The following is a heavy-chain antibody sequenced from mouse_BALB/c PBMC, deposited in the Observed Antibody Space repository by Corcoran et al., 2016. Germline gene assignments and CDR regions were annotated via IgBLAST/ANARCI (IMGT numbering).Heavy chain of an antibody. Sequence: VQLQESGPGLVKPSQSLSLTCSVTGYSITSGYYWNWIRQFPENKLEWMGYISYDGSNNYNPSLKNRISITRDTSKNQFFLKLNSVTTEDTATYYCVRDDGYDVPYWGQGTLVTVSA. CDR3: VRDDGYDVPY. V-gene: IGHV3-6*02. CDR2: ISYDGSN. D-gene: IGHD2-2*01. CDR1: GYSITSGYY. J-gene: IGHJ3*01.